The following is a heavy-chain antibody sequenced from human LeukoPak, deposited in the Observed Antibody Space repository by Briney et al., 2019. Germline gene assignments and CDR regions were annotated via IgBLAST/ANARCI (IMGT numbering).Heavy chain of an antibody. Sequence: SETLSLTCTVSGYSISSGYYWSWIRQPPGKGLEWIGYIYYSGSTNYNPSLKSRVTISVDTSKNQFSLKLSSVTAADTAVYYCARDLSYYDSSGPFDYWGQGTLVTVSS. CDR1: GYSISSGYY. CDR3: ARDLSYYDSSGPFDY. J-gene: IGHJ4*02. D-gene: IGHD3-22*01. V-gene: IGHV4-61*01. CDR2: IYYSGST.